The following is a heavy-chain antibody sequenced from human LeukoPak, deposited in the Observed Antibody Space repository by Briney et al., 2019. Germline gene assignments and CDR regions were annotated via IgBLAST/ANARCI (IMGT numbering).Heavy chain of an antibody. V-gene: IGHV3-7*01. J-gene: IGHJ4*02. CDR2: IKQHGSEK. CDR3: ARDLTYYYDSSGPEPFDY. Sequence: GGSLRLSCAASGFIFSNYSMTWVRQAPGKGLEWVANIKQHGSEKHYVDSVKGRFTISRDNAKSSLYLQMNSLRAEDTAVYYCARDLTYYYDSSGPEPFDYWGQGTLVTVSS. D-gene: IGHD3-22*01. CDR1: GFIFSNYS.